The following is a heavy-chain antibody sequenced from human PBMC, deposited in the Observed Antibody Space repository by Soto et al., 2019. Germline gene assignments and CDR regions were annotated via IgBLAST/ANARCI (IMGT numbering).Heavy chain of an antibody. Sequence: GETLKISCPASGDSFSNKWIGWVRQMPGKGLEWMGLIYTGDSDTRYSPSFQGQVTMSVDTSINTAYLRWSSLKASDTAMYYCARYCSGGSCHYYYGKDVWGQGITVTVSS. V-gene: IGHV5-51*01. CDR1: GDSFSNKW. CDR3: ARYCSGGSCHYYYGKDV. CDR2: IYTGDSDT. J-gene: IGHJ6*02. D-gene: IGHD2-15*01.